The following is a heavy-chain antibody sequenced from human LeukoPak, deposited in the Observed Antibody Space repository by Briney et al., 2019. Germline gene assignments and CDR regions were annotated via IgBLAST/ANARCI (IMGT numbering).Heavy chain of an antibody. V-gene: IGHV3-48*03. D-gene: IGHD2-15*01. CDR2: ISSSGSTI. Sequence: GGSLRLSCAASGFTFSSYEMNWVRQAPGKGLEWVSYISSSGSTIYYADSVKGRFTISRDNAKNSLYLQMNSLRAEDTALYYCASHCSGGSCSDDAFDIWGQGTMVTVSS. J-gene: IGHJ3*02. CDR1: GFTFSSYE. CDR3: ASHCSGGSCSDDAFDI.